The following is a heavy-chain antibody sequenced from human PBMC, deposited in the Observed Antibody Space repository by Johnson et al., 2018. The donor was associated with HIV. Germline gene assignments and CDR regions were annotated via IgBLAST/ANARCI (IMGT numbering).Heavy chain of an antibody. Sequence: QVQLVESGGGVVQPGRSLRIYCAVSEFTFRNYAMHWVRLAPGKGLQWVAVISSDGSNKYYADSVKGRFTLSRDNSKNTLYLQMNSLRAEDTAVYYCAREGPGLAVAGLTDAFDIWGQGTMVTVSS. V-gene: IGHV3-30-3*01. CDR2: ISSDGSNK. CDR1: EFTFRNYA. CDR3: AREGPGLAVAGLTDAFDI. D-gene: IGHD6-19*01. J-gene: IGHJ3*02.